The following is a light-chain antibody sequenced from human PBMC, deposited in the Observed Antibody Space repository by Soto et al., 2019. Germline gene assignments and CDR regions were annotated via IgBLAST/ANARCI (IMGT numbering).Light chain of an antibody. V-gene: IGKV3-15*01. Sequence: EIVMTQSPATLSVSPGERATVSCRASQSVGNNLAWYRQKSGQAPRLLIYGASTRATGIPARFSGSGSGTEFTLTIDSLQSDDFAVYLCQQYRNWPLTFGGGTKVDIK. J-gene: IGKJ4*01. CDR1: QSVGNN. CDR3: QQYRNWPLT. CDR2: GAS.